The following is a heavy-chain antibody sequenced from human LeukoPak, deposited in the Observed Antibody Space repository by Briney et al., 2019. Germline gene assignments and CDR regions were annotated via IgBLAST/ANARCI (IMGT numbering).Heavy chain of an antibody. V-gene: IGHV4-59*11. Sequence: PSETLSLTCVVSGGSLSTHHWSWIRQSPGRGLEWIGYISDSGSTNYNPSLKSRITMSVDTSKNQFSLQLRSMTAADTAVYFCARATDDEFYLYYGMDVWGQGTTVTVSS. J-gene: IGHJ6*02. CDR1: GGSLSTHH. CDR3: ARATDDEFYLYYGMDV. CDR2: ISDSGST. D-gene: IGHD3-16*01.